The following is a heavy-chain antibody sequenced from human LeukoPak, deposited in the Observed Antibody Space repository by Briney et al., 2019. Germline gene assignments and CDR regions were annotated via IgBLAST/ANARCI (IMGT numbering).Heavy chain of an antibody. V-gene: IGHV4-59*01. D-gene: IGHD1-26*01. J-gene: IGHJ4*02. CDR2: VYYSGST. CDR3: ARGINVGATSF. Sequence: SETLSLTCTVSSGSISSFYWTWIRQPPGRGLEWIGYVYYSGSTNYNPSLMSRVTISMDTSKNQFSLEVTSVTAADTAVYFCARGINVGATSFWGQGALVTVSS. CDR1: SGSISSFY.